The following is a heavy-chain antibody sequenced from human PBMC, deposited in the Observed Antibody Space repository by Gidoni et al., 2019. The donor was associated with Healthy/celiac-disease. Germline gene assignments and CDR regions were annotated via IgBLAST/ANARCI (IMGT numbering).Heavy chain of an antibody. D-gene: IGHD7-27*01. CDR1: GGSISSSSYY. V-gene: IGHV4-39*01. CDR3: ARHQTGFDY. Sequence: QLQLQESGPVLVKPSETLSLTCTVPGGSISSSSYYWGWIRPPPGKGLEWIGRIYYSGSTYYNPSLKSRVTISVDTSKNQFSLKLSSVTAADTAVYYCARHQTGFDYWGQGTLVTVSS. J-gene: IGHJ4*02. CDR2: IYYSGST.